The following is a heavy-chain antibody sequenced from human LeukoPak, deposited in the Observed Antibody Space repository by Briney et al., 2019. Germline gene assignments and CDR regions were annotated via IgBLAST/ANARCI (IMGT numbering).Heavy chain of an antibody. D-gene: IGHD4-23*01. V-gene: IGHV3-23*01. Sequence: PGGSLRLSCAASGFTFSSYATSWVRQAPGKGLEWVSAISGSGGSTYYADSVKGRFTISRDNSKNTLYLQMNSLRAEDTAVYYCAKSLRSTVVTLGDWGQGTLVTVSS. CDR3: AKSLRSTVVTLGD. J-gene: IGHJ4*02. CDR1: GFTFSSYA. CDR2: ISGSGGST.